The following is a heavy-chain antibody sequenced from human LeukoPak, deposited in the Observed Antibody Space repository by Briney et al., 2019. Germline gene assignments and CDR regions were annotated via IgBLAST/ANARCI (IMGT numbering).Heavy chain of an antibody. CDR1: GFTFSTYA. J-gene: IGHJ5*02. D-gene: IGHD2-8*01. V-gene: IGHV3-64D*06. Sequence: PGGSLRLSCSASGFTFSTYAMHWVRQAPGKGLEYVSAISSNGGGTYYADSVKGRFTISRDNSKNTLYLQMSSLRPEDTAVYYWKRSPVCTFDPWGQGTLVTVSS. CDR3: KRSPVCTFDP. CDR2: ISSNGGGT.